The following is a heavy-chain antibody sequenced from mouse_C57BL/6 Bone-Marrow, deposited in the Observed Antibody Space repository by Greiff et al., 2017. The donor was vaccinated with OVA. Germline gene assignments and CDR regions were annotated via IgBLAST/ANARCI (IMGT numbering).Heavy chain of an antibody. CDR2: SRNKANDYTT. V-gene: IGHV7-1*01. CDR3: ARDDGYYGFDY. D-gene: IGHD2-3*01. CDR1: GFTFSDFY. J-gene: IGHJ2*01. Sequence: EVQGVESGGGLVQSGRSLRLSCATSGFTFSDFYMEWVRQAPGKGLEWIAASRNKANDYTTEYSASVKGRFIVSRDTSQSILYLQMNALRAEDTAIYYCARDDGYYGFDYWGQGTTLTVSS.